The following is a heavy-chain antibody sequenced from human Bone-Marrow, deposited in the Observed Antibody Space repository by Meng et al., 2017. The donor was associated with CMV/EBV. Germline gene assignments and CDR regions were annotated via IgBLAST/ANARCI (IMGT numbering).Heavy chain of an antibody. D-gene: IGHD4-23*01. J-gene: IGHJ3*02. V-gene: IGHV4-34*01. CDR3: ARGRRFGGNGAFDI. Sequence: GSLRLSCAVYGGSFSGYYWSWIRQPPGKGLEWIEYIYYSGSTYYNPSLKSRVTISVDTSKNQFSLKLSSVTAADTAVYYCARGRRFGGNGAFDIWGQGTMVTVSS. CDR2: IYYSGST. CDR1: GGSFSGYY.